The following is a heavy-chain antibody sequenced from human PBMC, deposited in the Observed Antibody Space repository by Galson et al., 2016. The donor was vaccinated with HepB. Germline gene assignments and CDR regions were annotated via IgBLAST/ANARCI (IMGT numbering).Heavy chain of an antibody. V-gene: IGHV3-74*01. D-gene: IGHD4-23*01. J-gene: IGHJ4*02. Sequence: SLRLSCAASGFTFSSYWMTWVRQAPGKGLVWVSHITIDGSTTTYADSVEGRFTISRDNAKNTLYLQMNSLRAEDTAVYYCARDLWRGGRIDYWGQGTLVTVSS. CDR1: GFTFSSYW. CDR2: ITIDGSTT. CDR3: ARDLWRGGRIDY.